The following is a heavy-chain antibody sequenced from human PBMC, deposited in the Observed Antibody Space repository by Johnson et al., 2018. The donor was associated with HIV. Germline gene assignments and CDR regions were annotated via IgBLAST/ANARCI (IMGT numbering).Heavy chain of an antibody. CDR2: ISSSGSSI. CDR3: AKDGAMAFDI. V-gene: IGHV3-11*04. Sequence: QVQLVESGGGLVKPRGSLRLSCAASGFIFRDYYMSWIRQAPGKGLEWVSYISSSGSSIYYADSVKGRFTISRDNAKSSLYLQMNGLRAEDTAVYYCAKDGAMAFDIWGQGTLVTVSS. CDR1: GFIFRDYY. J-gene: IGHJ3*02. D-gene: IGHD2-2*01.